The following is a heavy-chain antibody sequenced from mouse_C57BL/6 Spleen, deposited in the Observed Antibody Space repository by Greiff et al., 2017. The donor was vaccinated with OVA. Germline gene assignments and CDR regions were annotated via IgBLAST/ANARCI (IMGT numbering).Heavy chain of an antibody. J-gene: IGHJ2*01. CDR2: IHPNSGST. CDR1: GYTFTSYW. V-gene: IGHV1-64*01. CDR3: ARVTTVVAGNYFDY. D-gene: IGHD1-1*01. Sequence: QVQLQQSGAELVKPGASVKLSCKASGYTFTSYWMHWVKQRPGQGLEWIGMIHPNSGSTNYNEKFKSKATLTVDKSSSTAYMQLSSLTSEDSAVYYCARVTTVVAGNYFDYWGQGTTLTVSS.